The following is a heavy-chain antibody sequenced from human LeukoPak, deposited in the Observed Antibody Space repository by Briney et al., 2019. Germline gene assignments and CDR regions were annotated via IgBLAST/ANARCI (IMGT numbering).Heavy chain of an antibody. V-gene: IGHV1-18*04. CDR3: AREVSSSWFYYYYYMDV. J-gene: IGHJ6*03. D-gene: IGHD6-13*01. CDR1: GYTFTSYY. Sequence: ASVKVSCKASGYTFTSYYMHWVRQAPGQGLEWMGWISAYNGNTNYAQKLQGRVTMTTDTSTSTAYMELRSLRSDDTAVYYCAREVSSSWFYYYYYMDVWGKGTTVTVSS. CDR2: ISAYNGNT.